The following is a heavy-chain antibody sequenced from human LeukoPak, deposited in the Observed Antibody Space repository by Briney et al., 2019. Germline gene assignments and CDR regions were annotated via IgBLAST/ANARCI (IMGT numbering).Heavy chain of an antibody. CDR2: ISSSSSTI. V-gene: IGHV3-48*01. J-gene: IGHJ4*02. CDR1: GFTFSSYS. D-gene: IGHD1-26*01. Sequence: GGSLRLSCAASGFTFSSYSMNWVRQAPGKGLEWVSYISSSSSTIYYADSVKGRFTISRDNAKNSLYLQMNSLRAEDTAVYYCASSGSYRFDYWGQGTLVTVSS. CDR3: ASSGSYRFDY.